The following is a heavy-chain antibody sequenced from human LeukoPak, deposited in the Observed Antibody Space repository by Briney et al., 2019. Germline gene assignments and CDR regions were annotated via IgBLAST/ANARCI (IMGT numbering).Heavy chain of an antibody. D-gene: IGHD3-22*01. Sequence: GGSLRPSCAASGFTFSSYSMNWVRQAPGKGLEWVSSISSSSSYIYYADSVKGRFTISRDNAKNSLYLQMNSLRAEDTAVYYCAKDNGRSSGYYSEPDAFDIWGQGTMVTVSS. CDR1: GFTFSSYS. CDR3: AKDNGRSSGYYSEPDAFDI. V-gene: IGHV3-21*04. CDR2: ISSSSSYI. J-gene: IGHJ3*02.